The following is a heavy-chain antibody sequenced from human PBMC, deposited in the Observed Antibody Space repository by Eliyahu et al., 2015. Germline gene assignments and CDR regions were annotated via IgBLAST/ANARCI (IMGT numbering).Heavy chain of an antibody. D-gene: IGHD3-10*01. Sequence: QITLKESGPTLVTPTQTLTLTCTFSGFSIXTSGMGVGWIRQAPGKALEXLALIYWDDDKRYTPSLKSRLTITKDSSKHQVVLTMINLDPGDTGTYYCAHRRYFGSGSYLEHWGPGIAVTVSS. CDR1: GFSIXTSGMG. J-gene: IGHJ4*02. V-gene: IGHV2-5*02. CDR2: IYWDDDK. CDR3: AHRRYFGSGSYLEH.